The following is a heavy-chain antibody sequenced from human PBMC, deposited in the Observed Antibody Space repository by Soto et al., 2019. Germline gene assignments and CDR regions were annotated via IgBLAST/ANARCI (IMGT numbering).Heavy chain of an antibody. CDR1: GFTFSNYA. V-gene: IGHV3-23*01. D-gene: IGHD1-1*01. Sequence: GGSLRLSCVASGFTFSNYAMTWVRQTPGKGLEWVSSISGAGSPYHGDSVKGRFTISRDNSKNTLFLQMNGLRAEDTAVYYCGNGLQAWNTGFFEYWGQGTLVTVSS. CDR3: GNGLQAWNTGFFEY. J-gene: IGHJ4*02. CDR2: ISGAGSP.